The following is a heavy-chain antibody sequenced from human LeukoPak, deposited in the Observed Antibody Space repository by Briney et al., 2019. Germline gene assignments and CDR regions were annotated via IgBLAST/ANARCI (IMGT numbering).Heavy chain of an antibody. Sequence: ASVKVSCKASGYTFTDYFLHWVRQAPGQGLEWMGWINPNSGGTNHAQKFQGRVTMTRDTSISTAYMELSRLRSDDTAVYYCARADYFGSGRRYYMDVWGTGTTVSISS. D-gene: IGHD3-10*01. CDR1: GYTFTDYF. CDR3: ARADYFGSGRRYYMDV. CDR2: INPNSGGT. V-gene: IGHV1-2*02. J-gene: IGHJ6*03.